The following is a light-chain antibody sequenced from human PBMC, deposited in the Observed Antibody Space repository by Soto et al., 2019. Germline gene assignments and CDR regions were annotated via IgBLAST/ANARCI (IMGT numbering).Light chain of an antibody. CDR3: SSYTSSSTLA. CDR2: DVS. Sequence: QSALTQPASVSGSPGQSITISCTGTSSDVGGYNYVSWYQQHPGKAPKLMIYDVSNRPSGVSNRFSGSKSGNTASLTISGIKAEDEADYYCSSYTSSSTLAFGGGTKVTVL. J-gene: IGLJ2*01. CDR1: SSDVGGYNY. V-gene: IGLV2-14*01.